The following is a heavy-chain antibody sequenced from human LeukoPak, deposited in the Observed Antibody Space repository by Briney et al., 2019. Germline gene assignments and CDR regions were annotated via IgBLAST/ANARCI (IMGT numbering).Heavy chain of an antibody. Sequence: PGGSLRLSCAASGLTFSGYSMSWVRQAPGKGLEWVSAITGSGSATDYADSVKGRFTISRDNSKNTLYLQMNSLRAEDTAVYYCAKDYGDHARSPADYWGQGTLVTVSS. J-gene: IGHJ4*02. CDR1: GLTFSGYS. D-gene: IGHD4-17*01. V-gene: IGHV3-23*01. CDR3: AKDYGDHARSPADY. CDR2: ITGSGSAT.